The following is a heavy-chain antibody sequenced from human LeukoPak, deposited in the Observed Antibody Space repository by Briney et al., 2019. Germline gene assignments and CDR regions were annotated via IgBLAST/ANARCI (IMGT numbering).Heavy chain of an antibody. CDR3: AKGIGQGYY. CDR2: ISGDGGST. CDR1: GFTFDDYA. J-gene: IGHJ4*02. V-gene: IGHV3-43*02. Sequence: GGSLRLSCAASGFTFDDYAMHWVRQAPGKGLEWVSPISGDGGSTDYADSVKGRFTISRDNSKNSLYLQMNSLRTDDTALYYYAKGIGQGYYWGQGTLVTVSS.